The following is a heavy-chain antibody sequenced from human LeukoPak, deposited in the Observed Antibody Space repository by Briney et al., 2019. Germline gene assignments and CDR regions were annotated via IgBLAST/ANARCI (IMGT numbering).Heavy chain of an antibody. D-gene: IGHD6-13*01. J-gene: IGHJ5*02. Sequence: KASETLSLTCAVYGGSFSGYYWSWIRQPPGKGLEWIGEINHSGSTNYNPSLKSRVTISVDTSKNQFSLKLSSVTAADTAVYCCARRSSWRPYNWFDPWGQGTLVTVSS. CDR2: INHSGST. CDR3: ARRSSWRPYNWFDP. CDR1: GGSFSGYY. V-gene: IGHV4-34*01.